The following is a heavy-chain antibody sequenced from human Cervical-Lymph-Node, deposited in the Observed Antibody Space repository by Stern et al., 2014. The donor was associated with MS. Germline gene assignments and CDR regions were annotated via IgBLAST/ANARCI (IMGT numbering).Heavy chain of an antibody. CDR2: IIPIFGTA. D-gene: IGHD3-22*01. CDR1: GDTFSRYG. CDR3: ARELNYDSSGYYFYY. J-gene: IGHJ4*02. Sequence: QVQLVQSGAEVKKPGSSVKVSCKASGDTFSRYGISWVRQAPGQGLEWMGGIIPIFGTAKYAQKFQDRVTITADESTSTAYMELSSLRSEDTAVYYCARELNYDSSGYYFYYWGQGTLVTVSS. V-gene: IGHV1-69*01.